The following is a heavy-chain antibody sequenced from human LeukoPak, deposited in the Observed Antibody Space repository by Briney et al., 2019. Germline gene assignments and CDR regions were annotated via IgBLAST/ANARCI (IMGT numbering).Heavy chain of an antibody. Sequence: SETLSLTCAVYGGSFSGYYWSWIRQPPGKGLEWIGEINHSGSTNYNPSLKSRVTISVDTSKNQFSLKLSSMTAADTAVYYCARSIGSDYADYWGQGTLVTVSS. J-gene: IGHJ4*02. CDR3: ARSIGSDYADY. D-gene: IGHD4-17*01. V-gene: IGHV4-34*01. CDR2: INHSGST. CDR1: GGSFSGYY.